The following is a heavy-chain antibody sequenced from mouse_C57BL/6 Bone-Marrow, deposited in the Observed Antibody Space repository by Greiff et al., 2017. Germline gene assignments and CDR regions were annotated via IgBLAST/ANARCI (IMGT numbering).Heavy chain of an antibody. D-gene: IGHD1-1*01. CDR3: ASMTWGNYGSTRDD. V-gene: IGHV1-64*01. Sequence: QVQLQQPGAELVKPGASVKLSCKASGYTFTSYWMHWVKQRPGQGLEWIGMIHPNSGSTNYNEKFKSKATLTVDKSSSTASMQLSSLTSEDSAVYYCASMTWGNYGSTRDDWGQGTTLTVSS. CDR2: IHPNSGST. CDR1: GYTFTSYW. J-gene: IGHJ2*01.